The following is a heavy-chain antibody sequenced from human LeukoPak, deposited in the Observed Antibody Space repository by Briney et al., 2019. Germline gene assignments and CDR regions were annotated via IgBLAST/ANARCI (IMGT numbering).Heavy chain of an antibody. Sequence: GGSLRLSCAASGFTFGSYAMSWVRQAPGKGLEWVSFISPNADRTSRADSVEGRFTISRDNPRNTLYLQMNSLRDDDTAVYYCAIMHGYYDGSGYWVQWGQGTLVTVSS. J-gene: IGHJ4*02. CDR1: GFTFGSYA. D-gene: IGHD3-22*01. V-gene: IGHV3-23*01. CDR3: AIMHGYYDGSGYWVQ. CDR2: ISPNADRT.